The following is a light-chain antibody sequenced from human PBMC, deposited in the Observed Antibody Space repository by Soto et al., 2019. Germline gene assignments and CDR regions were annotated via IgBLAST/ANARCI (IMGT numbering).Light chain of an antibody. V-gene: IGKV1-5*01. J-gene: IGKJ5*01. CDR2: DAS. CDR3: QHYNSYPFT. CDR1: QSIATY. Sequence: DIQMTQSPSTLSASVGDRVTITCRASQSIATYLTWYQQKPGKAPKLLIYDASSLKSGVPSRFSGSGSGTEFTLTISSLQPDDFATYYCQHYNSYPFTFGQGTRLEI.